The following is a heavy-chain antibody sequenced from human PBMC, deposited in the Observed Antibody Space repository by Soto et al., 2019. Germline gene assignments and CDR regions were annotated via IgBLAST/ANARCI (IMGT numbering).Heavy chain of an antibody. Sequence: PSETLSLTCTVSGVSISSYYWSWIRQPPGKGLEWIGYIYYSGSTNYNPSLKSRVTISVDTSKNQFSLKLSSVTAADTAVYYCARDHGDELDYWGQGTLVTVSS. J-gene: IGHJ4*02. CDR1: GVSISSYY. CDR3: ARDHGDELDY. CDR2: IYYSGST. D-gene: IGHD4-17*01. V-gene: IGHV4-59*01.